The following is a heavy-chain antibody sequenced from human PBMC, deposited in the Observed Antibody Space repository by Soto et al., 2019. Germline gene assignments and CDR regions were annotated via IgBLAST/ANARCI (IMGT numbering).Heavy chain of an antibody. J-gene: IGHJ4*02. CDR2: ISKSGGTT. Sequence: GGSLRLSCAASGFTFSAYEMHWVRQAPGQGLEWVSYISKSGGTTYYADSVKGRFTISRDDAKNSVYLQMSSLRPEDMAVYKCVREGHYYFDYWGQGALVTV. V-gene: IGHV3-48*03. CDR1: GFTFSAYE. CDR3: VREGHYYFDY.